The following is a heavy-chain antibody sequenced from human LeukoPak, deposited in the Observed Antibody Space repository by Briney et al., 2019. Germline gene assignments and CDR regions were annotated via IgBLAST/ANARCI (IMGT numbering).Heavy chain of an antibody. CDR2: ISSSSSYI. J-gene: IGHJ4*02. CDR1: GFTFSSYS. Sequence: GGSLRLSCAASGFTFSSYSMNWVRQAPGKGLEWVSSISSSSSYIYYADSVKGRFTISRDNAKKSLYLKMNSLRAEDTAVYYCARDPGAVAGDFDYWGQGTLVTVSS. CDR3: ARDPGAVAGDFDY. D-gene: IGHD6-19*01. V-gene: IGHV3-21*01.